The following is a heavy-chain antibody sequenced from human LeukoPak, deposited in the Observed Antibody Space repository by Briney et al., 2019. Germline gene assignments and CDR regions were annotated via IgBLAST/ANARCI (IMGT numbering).Heavy chain of an antibody. CDR2: IYYSGSI. CDR1: GGSISSYY. Sequence: PSETLSLTCTVSGGSISSYYWSWIRQPPGKGLEWIGYIYYSGSINYNPSLKSRVTISVDTSKNQFSLKLSSVTAADTAVYYCARVTDGYSSGWYYFDYWGQGTLVTVSS. CDR3: ARVTDGYSSGWYYFDY. J-gene: IGHJ4*02. V-gene: IGHV4-59*01. D-gene: IGHD6-19*01.